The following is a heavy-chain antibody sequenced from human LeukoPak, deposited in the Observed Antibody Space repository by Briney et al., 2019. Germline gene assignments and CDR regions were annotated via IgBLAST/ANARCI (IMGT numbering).Heavy chain of an antibody. D-gene: IGHD6-13*01. Sequence: GGSLRLSCAASGFTFSSYWMSWVRQAPGKGREWVANIKQDGSEKYYVDSVKGRFTISRDNAKNTLYLQMNSLRAEDTAVYYCAREILAAGKTLTYWGQGSLITVSS. CDR2: IKQDGSEK. CDR1: GFTFSSYW. J-gene: IGHJ4*02. CDR3: AREILAAGKTLTY. V-gene: IGHV3-7*01.